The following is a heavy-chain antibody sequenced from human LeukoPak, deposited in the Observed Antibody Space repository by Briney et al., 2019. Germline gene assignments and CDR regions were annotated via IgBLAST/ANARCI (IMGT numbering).Heavy chain of an antibody. CDR1: GGSISSYY. CDR3: ARDGVDFDWLSDV. CDR2: IYYSGST. V-gene: IGHV4-59*12. Sequence: PSETLSLTCTVSGGSISSYYWTWIRQPPGKGLEWIGYIYYSGSTYYNPSLKSRVTISVDTSKNQFSLKLSSVTAADTAVYYCARDGVDFDWLSDVWGQGTTVTVSS. J-gene: IGHJ6*02. D-gene: IGHD3-9*01.